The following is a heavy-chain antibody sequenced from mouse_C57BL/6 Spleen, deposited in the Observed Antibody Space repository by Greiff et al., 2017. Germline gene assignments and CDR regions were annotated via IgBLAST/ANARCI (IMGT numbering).Heavy chain of an antibody. J-gene: IGHJ4*01. Sequence: SGAELVRPGTSVKVSCKASGYAFTNYLIEWVKQRPGQGLEWIGVLNPGSGGTKYNEKVQGKATLTADKSSSTAYMQLSSLTSEDSAVYFCARDYYGNYYYSMDYWGQGTSVTVSS. D-gene: IGHD2-1*01. CDR1: GYAFTNYL. CDR2: LNPGSGGT. CDR3: ARDYYGNYYYSMDY. V-gene: IGHV1-54*01.